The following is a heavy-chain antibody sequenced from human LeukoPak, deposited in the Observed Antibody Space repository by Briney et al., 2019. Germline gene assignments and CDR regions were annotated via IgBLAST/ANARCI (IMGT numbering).Heavy chain of an antibody. D-gene: IGHD3-16*02. J-gene: IGHJ4*02. V-gene: IGHV1-46*01. CDR3: ARGGFHLGELSFVPGKFLDY. CDR2: INPSGGTT. CDR1: GYIFTSYN. Sequence: ASVKVSCKASGYIFTSYNMNWVRQAPGQGLEWMGIINPSGGTTNYAQKFQGRVTMTRDTSTSTVYMELSSLRSEDTAVYYCARGGFHLGELSFVPGKFLDYWGQGTLVTVSS.